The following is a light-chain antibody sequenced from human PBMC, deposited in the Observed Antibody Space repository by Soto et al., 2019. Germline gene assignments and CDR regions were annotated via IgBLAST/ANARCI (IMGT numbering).Light chain of an antibody. CDR2: EVS. CDR1: SSDIGDYAY. V-gene: IGLV2-14*01. Sequence: QSVLTQPASVSGSPGQSITISCTGSSSDIGDYAYVSWYQQHPDKAPKLMIYEVSNRPSGVSNRFSGSKSGNTASLTISGLLAEDEADYYCSSYTSSISILFGGGTK. J-gene: IGLJ3*02. CDR3: SSYTSSISIL.